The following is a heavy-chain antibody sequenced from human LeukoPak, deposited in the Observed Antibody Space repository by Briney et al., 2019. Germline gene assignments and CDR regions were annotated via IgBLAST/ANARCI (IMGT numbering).Heavy chain of an antibody. D-gene: IGHD1-7*01. CDR2: IFHSGSP. Sequence: SGTLSLTRAVSGGSISSSNWWTWARQPPGKGLEWIGEIFHSGSPNYTPSLKSRVTISVDKSKNQFSLKLSSVTAADTAVYYCARRTTFPVVGMDVWGQGTTVTVSS. V-gene: IGHV4-4*02. J-gene: IGHJ6*02. CDR1: GGSISSSNW. CDR3: ARRTTFPVVGMDV.